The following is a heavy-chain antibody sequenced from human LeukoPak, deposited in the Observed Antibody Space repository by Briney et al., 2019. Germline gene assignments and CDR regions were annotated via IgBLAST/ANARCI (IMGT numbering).Heavy chain of an antibody. Sequence: GGSLRLSCAASGFTFSGYWMSWVRQAPGKGLEWVANIKQDGSEKYYVDSVKGRFTISRDNAKNSLYLQMNSLRAEDTAVYYCARDQPRATTSFDYWGQGTLVTVSS. CDR3: ARDQPRATTSFDY. CDR2: IKQDGSEK. D-gene: IGHD1-1*01. J-gene: IGHJ4*02. V-gene: IGHV3-7*01. CDR1: GFTFSGYW.